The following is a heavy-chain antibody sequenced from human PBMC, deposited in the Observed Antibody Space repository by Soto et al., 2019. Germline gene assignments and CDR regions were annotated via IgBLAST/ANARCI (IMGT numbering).Heavy chain of an antibody. D-gene: IGHD3-10*01. CDR3: AKAFSFFGEGMDV. V-gene: IGHV3-23*01. CDR1: GFTFSSYA. CDR2: ISGSGGST. J-gene: IGHJ6*02. Sequence: VGSLRLSCAPSGFTFSSYAMSWVRQAPGKGLEWVSAISGSGGSTYYADSVKGRFTISRDNSKNTLYLQMNSLRAEDTAVYYCAKAFSFFGEGMDVWGQGTTVTVSS.